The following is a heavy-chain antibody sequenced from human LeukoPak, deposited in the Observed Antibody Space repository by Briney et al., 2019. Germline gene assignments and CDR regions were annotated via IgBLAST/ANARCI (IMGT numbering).Heavy chain of an antibody. CDR2: IYYSGST. D-gene: IGHD6-6*01. CDR1: SGSISSYY. Sequence: SETLSLTCTVSSGSISSYYWSWIRQPPGKGLEWIGHIYYSGSTNYNPSLKSRVTISVDTSKNQFSLKLSSVTAADTAVYYCARGVEYSSSSGFGYWGQGTLVTVSS. CDR3: ARGVEYSSSSGFGY. J-gene: IGHJ4*02. V-gene: IGHV4-59*01.